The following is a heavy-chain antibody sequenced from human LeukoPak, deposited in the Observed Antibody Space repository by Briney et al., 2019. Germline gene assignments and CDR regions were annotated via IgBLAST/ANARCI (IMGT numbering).Heavy chain of an antibody. CDR2: IYHSGST. D-gene: IGHD6-13*01. V-gene: IGHV4-4*02. Sequence: SGTLSLTCAVSGGSISSSNWWSWVRQPPGKGLEWIGEIYHSGSTNYNPSLKSRVTISVDKSKNQFSLKLSSVTAADTAVYYCASMGYSSSWYEVHNSYYFDYWGQGTLVTVSS. J-gene: IGHJ4*02. CDR1: GGSISSSNW. CDR3: ASMGYSSSWYEVHNSYYFDY.